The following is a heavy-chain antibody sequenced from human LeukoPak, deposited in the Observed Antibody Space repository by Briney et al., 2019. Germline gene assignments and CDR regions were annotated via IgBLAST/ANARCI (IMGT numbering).Heavy chain of an antibody. V-gene: IGHV4-59*01. J-gene: IGHJ4*02. CDR1: GGSISSYY. D-gene: IGHD3-10*01. CDR2: IYYSGST. Sequence: PSETLSLTCTVSGGSISSYYWSWIRQPPGKGLEWIGYIYYSGSTNYNPSLKSRVTISVDTSKNQFSLKLSSVTAADTAVYYCARDGEGFGGSELTNYFDYWGQGTLVTVSS. CDR3: ARDGEGFGGSELTNYFDY.